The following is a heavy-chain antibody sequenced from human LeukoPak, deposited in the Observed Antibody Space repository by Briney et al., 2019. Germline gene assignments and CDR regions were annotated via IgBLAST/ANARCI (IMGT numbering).Heavy chain of an antibody. CDR2: IYPADSDT. Sequence: GESLKISCKGSGYSFTSYWIGWVRQMPGKGLEWMGLIYPADSDTRYSPSFQGQVTISADKSISTAYLQWSSLEASDTAIYYCARFYGSGSYDLDYWGQGTLVTVSS. J-gene: IGHJ4*02. CDR1: GYSFTSYW. CDR3: ARFYGSGSYDLDY. V-gene: IGHV5-51*01. D-gene: IGHD3-10*01.